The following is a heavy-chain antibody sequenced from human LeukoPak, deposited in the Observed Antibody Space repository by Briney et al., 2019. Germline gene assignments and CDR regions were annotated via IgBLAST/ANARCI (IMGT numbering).Heavy chain of an antibody. V-gene: IGHV3-33*01. CDR2: IWYDGSNK. CDR1: GFTFSSYG. D-gene: IGHD6-19*01. CDR3: AREGGAVAGTFDY. Sequence: GRSLRLSCAASGFTFSSYGMHWVRQAPGKGLEWVAVIWYDGSNKYYADSVKGRFTISRDNPKNTLYLQMNSLRAEDTAVYYCAREGGAVAGTFDYWGQGTLVTVSS. J-gene: IGHJ4*02.